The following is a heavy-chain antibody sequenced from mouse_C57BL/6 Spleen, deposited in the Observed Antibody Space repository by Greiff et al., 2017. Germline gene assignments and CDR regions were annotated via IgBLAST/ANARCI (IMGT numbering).Heavy chain of an antibody. CDR2: IYPGSGNT. CDR1: GYTFTDYY. J-gene: IGHJ1*03. D-gene: IGHD4-1*01. V-gene: IGHV1-76*01. Sequence: QVQLKESGAELVRPGASVKLSCKASGYTFTDYYINWVKQRPGQGLEWIARIYPGSGNTYYNEKFKGKATLTAEKSSSTAYMQRSSLTSEDSAVYFCARTGAWYFDVWGTGTTVTVSS. CDR3: ARTGAWYFDV.